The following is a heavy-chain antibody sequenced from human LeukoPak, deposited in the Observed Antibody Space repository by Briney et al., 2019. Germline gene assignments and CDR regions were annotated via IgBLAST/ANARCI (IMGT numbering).Heavy chain of an antibody. CDR2: INHSGST. V-gene: IGHV4-34*01. Sequence: PSETLSLTCAVYGGSFSGYYWSWIRQPPVKGLEWIGEINHSGSTNYNPSLKSRVTISVDTSKNQFSLKLSSVTAADTAVYYCARGKRRSYYDSSGYNDYWGQGTLVTVSS. D-gene: IGHD3-22*01. J-gene: IGHJ4*02. CDR3: ARGKRRSYYDSSGYNDY. CDR1: GGSFSGYY.